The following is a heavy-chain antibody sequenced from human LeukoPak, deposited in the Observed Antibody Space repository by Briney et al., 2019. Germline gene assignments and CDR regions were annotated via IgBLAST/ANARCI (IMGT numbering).Heavy chain of an antibody. V-gene: IGHV3-9*01. CDR3: AKDFRAVVITPDY. Sequence: GGSLRLSCAASGFTFDDYAMHWVRQAPGKGLEWVSGISWNSGSIGYADSVKGRFTISRDNAKNSLYLQMNSLRAEDTALYYCAKDFRAVVITPDYWGQGTLVTVSS. J-gene: IGHJ4*02. CDR2: ISWNSGSI. CDR1: GFTFDDYA. D-gene: IGHD3-22*01.